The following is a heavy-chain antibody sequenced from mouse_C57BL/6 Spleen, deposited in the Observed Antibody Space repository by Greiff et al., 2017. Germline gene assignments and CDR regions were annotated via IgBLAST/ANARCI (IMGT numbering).Heavy chain of an antibody. D-gene: IGHD6-1*01. V-gene: IGHV1-82*01. Sequence: QGQLQQSGPELVKPGASGKISCKASGYAFSSSWVNWVKQKPGKGLEWIGRVYPGDGDTNYNGKFKGKATLTADKSSSTAYMQLSSLTSEDSAVYFCARSPLDYWGQGTTLTVSS. CDR3: ARSPLDY. CDR2: VYPGDGDT. CDR1: GYAFSSSW. J-gene: IGHJ2*01.